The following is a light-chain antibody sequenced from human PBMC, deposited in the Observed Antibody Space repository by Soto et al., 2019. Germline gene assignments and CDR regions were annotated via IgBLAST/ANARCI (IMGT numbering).Light chain of an antibody. CDR1: ESIRTW. J-gene: IGKJ4*01. CDR3: QQCKDWPLT. V-gene: IGKV1-5*01. Sequence: DIQMTQSPSTLSASVVDRVTITFRASESIRTWLAWYQHKPGKAPKFLIYDASSLESGVPSRFSGSGSGTEFTLTISSLQSEDFAVYYCQQCKDWPLTFGGGTKVDIK. CDR2: DAS.